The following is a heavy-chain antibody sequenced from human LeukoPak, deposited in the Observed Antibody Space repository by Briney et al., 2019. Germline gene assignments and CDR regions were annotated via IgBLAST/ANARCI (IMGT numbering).Heavy chain of an antibody. CDR2: IYYSGST. J-gene: IGHJ5*02. CDR1: GGSISSYY. Sequence: PSETLSLTCTVSGGSISSYYWSWIRQPPGKGLEWIGYIYYSGSTNYNPSLKSRVTISVDTSKNQFSLKLSSVTAADTAVYYCARSVAPYIWFDNWGQGTLVTVSS. V-gene: IGHV4-59*01. CDR3: ARSVAPYIWFDN.